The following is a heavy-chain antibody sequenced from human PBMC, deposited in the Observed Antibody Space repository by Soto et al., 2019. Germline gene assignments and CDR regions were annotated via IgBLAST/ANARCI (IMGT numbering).Heavy chain of an antibody. Sequence: SDTLSLTCTVSGVSISSYYWSWIRQPPGQGLEWIGYIYYSGSTNYNPSLKSRVTISVDTSKNQFSLKLSSVTAADTAVYYCARVDYDILTGKHHFDFWGQGTLVTVS. CDR3: ARVDYDILTGKHHFDF. D-gene: IGHD3-9*01. CDR1: GVSISSYY. J-gene: IGHJ4*02. CDR2: IYYSGST. V-gene: IGHV4-59*01.